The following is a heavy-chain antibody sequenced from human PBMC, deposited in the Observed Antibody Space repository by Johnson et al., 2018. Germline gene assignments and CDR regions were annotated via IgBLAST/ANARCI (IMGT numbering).Heavy chain of an antibody. V-gene: IGHV4-59*01. CDR1: GASIRNYR. D-gene: IGHD3-22*01. Sequence: QVQLQESGPGLVQPSETLSLTCTVSGASIRNYRWRWIRQPPGKGLEWIGYIYYTGSTKYNPSLKSRVPRSVDESKSQFSLKLNSVTAADTAVYYCARADYDSSGHLDYWGQGTLVTVSS. J-gene: IGHJ4*02. CDR3: ARADYDSSGHLDY. CDR2: IYYTGST.